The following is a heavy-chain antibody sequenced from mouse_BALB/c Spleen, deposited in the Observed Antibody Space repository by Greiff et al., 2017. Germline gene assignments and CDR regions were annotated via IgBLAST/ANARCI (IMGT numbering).Heavy chain of an antibody. Sequence: QVHVKQSGPELVKPGASVKMSCKASGYTFTDYVISWVKQRTGQGLEWIGEIYPGSGSTYYNEKFKGKATLTADKSSNTAYMQLSSLTSEDSAVYFCARGDGNYFDYWGQGTTLTVSS. J-gene: IGHJ2*01. CDR3: ARGDGNYFDY. D-gene: IGHD2-1*01. CDR1: GYTFTDYV. V-gene: IGHV1-77*01. CDR2: IYPGSGST.